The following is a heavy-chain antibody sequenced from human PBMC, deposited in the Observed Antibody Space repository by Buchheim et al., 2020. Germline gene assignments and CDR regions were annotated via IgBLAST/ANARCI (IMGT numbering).Heavy chain of an antibody. CDR2: ISGSGGST. Sequence: EVQLLESGGGLVQPGGSLRLSCAASGFTFSSYAMSWVRQAPGKGLEWVSAISGSGGSTYYADSVKGRFTISRDNSKNTLYLQMNSLRAEDTAVYYCAKSGEYYDFWSGAYYFDYWGQGTL. V-gene: IGHV3-23*01. CDR1: GFTFSSYA. J-gene: IGHJ4*02. D-gene: IGHD3-3*01. CDR3: AKSGEYYDFWSGAYYFDY.